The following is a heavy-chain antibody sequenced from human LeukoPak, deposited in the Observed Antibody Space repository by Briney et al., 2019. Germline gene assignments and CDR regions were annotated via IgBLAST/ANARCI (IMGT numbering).Heavy chain of an antibody. CDR1: GGSISSGDYY. D-gene: IGHD2-15*01. J-gene: IGHJ4*02. Sequence: PSETLSLTCTVSGGSISSGDYYWSCIRQPPGKGLECIGYIYYSGSTYYNPSLKSRVTISVDTSKNQFSLKLSSVTAADTAVYYCAAEYCSGGSCYSGFDYWGQGTLVTVSS. V-gene: IGHV4-30-4*01. CDR2: IYYSGST. CDR3: AAEYCSGGSCYSGFDY.